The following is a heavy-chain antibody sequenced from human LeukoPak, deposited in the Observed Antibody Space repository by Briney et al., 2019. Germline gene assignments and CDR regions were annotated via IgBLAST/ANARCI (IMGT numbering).Heavy chain of an antibody. CDR3: ARDAYYYDSGGYGAFDI. D-gene: IGHD3-22*01. CDR2: INPDSGGT. CDR1: GYTFSGHY. J-gene: IGHJ3*02. V-gene: IGHV1-2*02. Sequence: ASVKVSCKPSGYTFSGHYMHCVRQAPGHGLEWMGWINPDSGGTKYAQKFQGRVTMTRDTSISTAYMELSRLRSDDTAVYYCARDAYYYDSGGYGAFDIWGQGTMVTVSS.